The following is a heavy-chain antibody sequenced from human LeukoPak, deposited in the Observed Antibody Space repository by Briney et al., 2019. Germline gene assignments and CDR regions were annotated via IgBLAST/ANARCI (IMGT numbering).Heavy chain of an antibody. CDR2: MSGSGGST. CDR1: GFTFSSYA. Sequence: PGGSLRLSCAASGFTFSSYAMSWVRQAPGKGLEWVSAMSGSGGSTYYADPVKGRFTISRDNSKNTLYLQMNSLRAEDTAVYFCAKDHWGAIRGEFDYWGQGTLVTVSS. V-gene: IGHV3-23*01. CDR3: AKDHWGAIRGEFDY. D-gene: IGHD3-10*01. J-gene: IGHJ4*02.